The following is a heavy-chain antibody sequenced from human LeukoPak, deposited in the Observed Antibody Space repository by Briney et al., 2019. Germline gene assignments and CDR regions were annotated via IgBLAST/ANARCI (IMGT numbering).Heavy chain of an antibody. D-gene: IGHD6-19*01. J-gene: IGHJ6*02. CDR1: GGSISGYY. V-gene: IGHV4-34*01. CDR2: INHSGST. Sequence: PSETLSLTCTVSGGSISGYYWSWIRQPPGKGLEWIGEINHSGSTNYNPSLKSRVTISVDTSKNQFSLKLSSVTAADTAVYYCARDSGYSSGWYLRRGMDVWGQGTTVTVSS. CDR3: ARDSGYSSGWYLRRGMDV.